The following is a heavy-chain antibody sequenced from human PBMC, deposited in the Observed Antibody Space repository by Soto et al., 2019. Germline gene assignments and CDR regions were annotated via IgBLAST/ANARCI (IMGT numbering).Heavy chain of an antibody. CDR1: GASISSSNW. Sequence: TLSLTCAVSGASISSSNWCSWVLHPPWKWLEWIGEIYHSGSTNYNPSLQRRLTISVDKSKNQFSLKLSAVTAADTAVYYCARGAKVTRDFDYWGQGMLVTVSS. D-gene: IGHD4-17*01. CDR3: ARGAKVTRDFDY. CDR2: IYHSGST. V-gene: IGHV4-4*02. J-gene: IGHJ4*02.